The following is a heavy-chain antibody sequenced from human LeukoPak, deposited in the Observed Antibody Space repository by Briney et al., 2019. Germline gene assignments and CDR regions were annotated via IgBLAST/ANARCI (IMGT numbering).Heavy chain of an antibody. V-gene: IGHV4-39*01. CDR3: ARHRSMTTFDY. J-gene: IGHJ4*02. CDR2: MYYSGST. CDR1: GGSISSSNYY. Sequence: PSETLSLTCTVSGGSISSSNYYWGWIRRPPGKGLEWIGSMYYSGSTYYTPSLKSRVTISVDTSKNQFSLKLSSVTAADTAVYYCARHRSMTTFDYWGQGTLVTVSS. D-gene: IGHD4-11*01.